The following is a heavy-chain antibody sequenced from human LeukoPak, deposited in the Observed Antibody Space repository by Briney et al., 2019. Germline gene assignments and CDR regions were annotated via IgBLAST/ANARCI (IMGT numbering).Heavy chain of an antibody. Sequence: ASVKVSCKASGYTFTSYGISWVRQAPGQGLEWMGWISAYSGNTNYAQKLQGIVTMTTDTSTSTAYMELRSLRSDDTAVYYCARITARITMIVVVPSHAFDIWGQGTMVTVSS. CDR2: ISAYSGNT. CDR3: ARITARITMIVVVPSHAFDI. D-gene: IGHD3-22*01. V-gene: IGHV1-18*01. J-gene: IGHJ3*02. CDR1: GYTFTSYG.